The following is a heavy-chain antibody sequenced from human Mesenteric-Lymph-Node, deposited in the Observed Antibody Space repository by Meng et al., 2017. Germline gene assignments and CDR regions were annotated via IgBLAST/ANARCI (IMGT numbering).Heavy chain of an antibody. J-gene: IGHJ4*02. V-gene: IGHV3-7*01. CDR1: GFTFSSYG. CDR3: ARDLVYGELYYFDY. D-gene: IGHD4-17*01. Sequence: GGSLRLSCAASGFTFSSYGMHWVRQAPGKGLEWVANIKQDGSEKYYVDSVKGRFTISRDNAKNSLYLQMNSLRAEDTAVYYCARDLVYGELYYFDYWGQGTLVTVSS. CDR2: IKQDGSEK.